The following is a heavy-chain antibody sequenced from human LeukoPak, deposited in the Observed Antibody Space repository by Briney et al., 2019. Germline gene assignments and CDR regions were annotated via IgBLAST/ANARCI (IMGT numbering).Heavy chain of an antibody. CDR3: ARMGDGGHFDY. V-gene: IGHV1-69*06. CDR1: GGTFSSYA. J-gene: IGHJ4*02. Sequence: GASVKVSCKASGGTFSSYAISWVRQAPGQGLEWMGGIIPIFGTANYAQKFQGRVTITADKSTSTAYMELSSLRSEDTAVYYCARMGDGGHFDYWGQGTLVTVSS. CDR2: IIPIFGTA. D-gene: IGHD3-16*01.